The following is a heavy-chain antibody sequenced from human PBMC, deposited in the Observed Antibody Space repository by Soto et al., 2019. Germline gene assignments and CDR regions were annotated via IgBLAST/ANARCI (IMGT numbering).Heavy chain of an antibody. Sequence: QVQLVESGGGVVQPGRSLRLSCAASGFTFSSYAMHWVRQAPGKGLEWVAVISYDGSNKYYADSVKGRFTISRDNSKNTLYLQMNSLRAEDTAVYYCARDPDDDSRLGGMDVWCQGTTVTVSS. CDR2: ISYDGSNK. D-gene: IGHD3-3*01. CDR1: GFTFSSYA. J-gene: IGHJ6*02. V-gene: IGHV3-30-3*01. CDR3: ARDPDDDSRLGGMDV.